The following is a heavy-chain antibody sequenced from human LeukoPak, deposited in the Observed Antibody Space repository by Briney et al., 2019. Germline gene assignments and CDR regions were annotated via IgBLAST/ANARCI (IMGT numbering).Heavy chain of an antibody. Sequence: SGTLSLTCTVSGGSISTNMWWSWVRQTPGKGLEWIGEIYHSGSTNYNPSFKSRVTISLDKSKNQFSLKLSSVTAADTAVYYCARDSSIVGTTGAFDIWGQGTMVTVSS. D-gene: IGHD1-26*01. CDR2: IYHSGST. V-gene: IGHV4-4*02. J-gene: IGHJ3*02. CDR3: ARDSSIVGTTGAFDI. CDR1: GGSISTNMW.